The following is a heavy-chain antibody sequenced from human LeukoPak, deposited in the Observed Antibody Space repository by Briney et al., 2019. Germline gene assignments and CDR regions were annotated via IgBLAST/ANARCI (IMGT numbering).Heavy chain of an antibody. V-gene: IGHV4-61*02. Sequence: SETLSLTCTVSGGSISSGSYYWSWIRQPAGKGLEWIGRIYTSGSTNYNPSLKSRVTISVDTSKNQFSLKLSSVTAADTAVYYCARSLRNYDILTGYEAGAFDIWGQGTMVTVSS. CDR2: IYTSGST. CDR3: ARSLRNYDILTGYEAGAFDI. CDR1: GGSISSGSYY. J-gene: IGHJ3*02. D-gene: IGHD3-9*01.